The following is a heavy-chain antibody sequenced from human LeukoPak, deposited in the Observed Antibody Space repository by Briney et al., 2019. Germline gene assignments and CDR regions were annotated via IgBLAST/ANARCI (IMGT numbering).Heavy chain of an antibody. CDR2: INPNSGGT. J-gene: IGHJ4*02. Sequence: VASVKVSCKASGYTFTGHYMHWVRQAPGQGLEWMGWINPNSGGTNYAQKFQGRVTMTRDTSISTAYMELSRLRSDDTAVYYCARDKWELLHYWGQGTLVTVSS. CDR3: ARDKWELLHY. D-gene: IGHD1-26*01. V-gene: IGHV1-2*02. CDR1: GYTFTGHY.